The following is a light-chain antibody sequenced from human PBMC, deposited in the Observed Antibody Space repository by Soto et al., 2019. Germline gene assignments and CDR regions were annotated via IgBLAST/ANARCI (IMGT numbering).Light chain of an antibody. CDR1: QSVSSD. CDR3: QQYNNWPPWT. CDR2: GAS. J-gene: IGKJ1*01. V-gene: IGKV3-15*01. Sequence: EIVMTQSPATLSVSPGDRATLSCRASQSVSSDLAWYQQKPGQAPRLRIYGASARATGIPARFSGSGSGTEFTLTISSLQSEDFAVYYCQQYNNWPPWTFGQGTKVEIK.